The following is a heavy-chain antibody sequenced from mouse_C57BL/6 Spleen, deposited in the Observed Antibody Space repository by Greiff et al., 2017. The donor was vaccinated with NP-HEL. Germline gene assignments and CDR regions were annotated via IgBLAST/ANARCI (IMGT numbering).Heavy chain of an antibody. V-gene: IGHV1-22*01. D-gene: IGHD1-1*01. CDR2: INPNNGGT. CDR1: GYTFTDYN. CDR3: ARFVYGSSYDAMDY. J-gene: IGHJ4*01. Sequence: EVQLQQSGPELVKPGASVKMSRKASGYTFTDYNMHWVKQSHGKSLEWIGYINPNNGGTSYNQKFKGKATLTVNKSSSTAYMELRSLTSEDSAVYYCARFVYGSSYDAMDYWGQGTSVTVSS.